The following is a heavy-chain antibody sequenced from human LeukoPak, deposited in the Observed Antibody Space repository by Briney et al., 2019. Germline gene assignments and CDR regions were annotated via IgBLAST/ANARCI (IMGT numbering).Heavy chain of an antibody. CDR1: GYTFTSYG. J-gene: IGHJ6*03. V-gene: IGHV1-18*01. CDR2: VSVYNGNT. Sequence: ASVTVSCKASGYTFTSYGISWVRQAPGQGLEWMGWVSVYNGNTNYAQKFQGRVTMTRNTSIITAYMELSRLRSDDTAVYYCARALPPRPYYYYYMDIWGKGTTVTVSS. CDR3: ARALPPRPYYYYYMDI.